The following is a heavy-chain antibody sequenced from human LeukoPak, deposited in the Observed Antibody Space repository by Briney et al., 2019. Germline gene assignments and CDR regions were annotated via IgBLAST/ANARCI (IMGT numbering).Heavy chain of an antibody. J-gene: IGHJ4*02. Sequence: SETLSLTCTVSGGSISSGDYYWSWIRQPPGKGLEWIGYIYYSGSTYYNPSLKSRVTISVDTSKNQFSLKLSSVTAADTAVYYCARGLYYYDSSGYRLDYWGQGTLVTVSS. D-gene: IGHD3-22*01. CDR1: GGSISSGDYY. CDR2: IYYSGST. CDR3: ARGLYYYDSSGYRLDY. V-gene: IGHV4-30-4*01.